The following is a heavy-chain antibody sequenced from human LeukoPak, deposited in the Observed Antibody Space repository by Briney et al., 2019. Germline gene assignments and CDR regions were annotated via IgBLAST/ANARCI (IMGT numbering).Heavy chain of an antibody. CDR1: RFAFSNYG. Sequence: GGSLRLSCAVSRFAFSNYGMSWVRQAPGKGLEWVSAISGSGGSTYYADSVKGRFTISRDNSKNTLYLQMNSLRAEDTAVYYCAKEPSYYYGMDVWGQGTTVTVSS. CDR3: AKEPSYYYGMDV. J-gene: IGHJ6*02. CDR2: ISGSGGST. V-gene: IGHV3-23*01.